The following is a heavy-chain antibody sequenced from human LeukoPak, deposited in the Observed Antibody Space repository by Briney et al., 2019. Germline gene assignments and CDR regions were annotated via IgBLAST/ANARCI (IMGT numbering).Heavy chain of an antibody. CDR2: IRYDGSNK. D-gene: IGHD1-26*01. CDR1: GLTFSSYG. J-gene: IGHJ4*02. CDR3: AKDSKTYSGSYGVDY. Sequence: GGSLRLSCAASGLTFSSYGMHWVRQAPGKGLEWVAFIRYDGSNKYYADSVKGRFTISRDNSKNTLYLQMNSLRAEDTAVYYCAKDSKTYSGSYGVDYWGQGTLVTVSS. V-gene: IGHV3-30*02.